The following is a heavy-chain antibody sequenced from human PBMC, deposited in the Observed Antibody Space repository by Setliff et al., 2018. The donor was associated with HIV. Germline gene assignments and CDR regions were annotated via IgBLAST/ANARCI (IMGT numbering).Heavy chain of an antibody. CDR1: GYSFTTFG. J-gene: IGHJ6*03. CDR3: ARDSSEYFDFSSGDFHYMDV. V-gene: IGHV7-4-1*02. Sequence: ASVKVSCKASGYSFTTFGINWVRQAPGQGLEWMGWINTNSWIPTYAQGFTGRFVFSLDTTVRTAYLEISDLRADDTGVYYCARDSSEYFDFSSGDFHYMDVWGKGTTVTVSS. D-gene: IGHD3-3*01. CDR2: INTNSWIP.